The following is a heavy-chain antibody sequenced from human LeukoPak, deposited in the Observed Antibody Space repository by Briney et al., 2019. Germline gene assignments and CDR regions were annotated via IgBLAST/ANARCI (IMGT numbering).Heavy chain of an antibody. CDR3: ARRQSGASDFDD. CDR2: IFYTGST. D-gene: IGHD3-10*01. V-gene: IGHV4-39*01. J-gene: IGHJ4*02. Sequence: SETLSLTCTVSDGSISSSNYYWAWIRQPPGKGLEWIANIFYTGSTYYNPSLKSRVTISVDTSKNQFSLKMSSVTAADTAVYYCARRQSGASDFDDWGQGTLVTVSS. CDR1: DGSISSSNYY.